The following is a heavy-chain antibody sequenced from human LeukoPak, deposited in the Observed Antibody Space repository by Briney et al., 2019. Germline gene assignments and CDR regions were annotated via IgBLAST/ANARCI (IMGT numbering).Heavy chain of an antibody. CDR2: IYTSGST. V-gene: IGHV4-61*02. D-gene: IGHD3-10*01. Sequence: SETLSLTCTASGGSISSGSYYWSWIRQPAGKGLEWIGRIYTSGSTNYNPSLKSRVTISVDTSKNQFSLKLSSVTAADTAVYYCARGSYYGSGSSFDYWGQGTLVTVSS. J-gene: IGHJ4*02. CDR1: GGSISSGSYY. CDR3: ARGSYYGSGSSFDY.